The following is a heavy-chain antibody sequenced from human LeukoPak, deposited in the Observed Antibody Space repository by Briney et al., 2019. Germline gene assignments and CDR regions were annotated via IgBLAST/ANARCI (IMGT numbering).Heavy chain of an antibody. Sequence: GGSLRLSCAVSGFTVSSNYMSWVRQAPGKGLEWVSVIYSGGSTYYADSVKGRFTISRDNYTLYLQMNSLRAEDTAVYYCARGVVPAALVDYWGQGTLVTVSS. CDR3: ARGVVPAALVDY. V-gene: IGHV3-66*01. CDR1: GFTVSSNY. D-gene: IGHD2-2*01. CDR2: IYSGGST. J-gene: IGHJ4*02.